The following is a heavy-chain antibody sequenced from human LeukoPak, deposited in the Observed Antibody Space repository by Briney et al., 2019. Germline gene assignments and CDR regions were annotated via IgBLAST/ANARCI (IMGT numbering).Heavy chain of an antibody. CDR3: ARELSVIPNWFDP. CDR1: GGSISSSSYY. CDR2: IYYSGST. Sequence: SETLSLTCTVSGGSISSSSYYWGWLRQPPGRGLEGIGSIYYSGSTYYNPSLKSRVTISVDTSKNQFSLKLSSVTAADTAVYYCARELSVIPNWFDPWGQGTLVTVSS. D-gene: IGHD3-16*02. J-gene: IGHJ5*02. V-gene: IGHV4-39*07.